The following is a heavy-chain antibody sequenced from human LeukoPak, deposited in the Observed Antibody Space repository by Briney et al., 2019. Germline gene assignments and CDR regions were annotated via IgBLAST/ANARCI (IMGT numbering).Heavy chain of an antibody. CDR3: ATDSARGGDFAFDI. CDR1: GHTLTELS. Sequence: ASVKVSCKVSGHTLTELSMHWVRQAPGKGLEWMGGFDPEDGETIYAQKFQGRVTMTEDTSTDTAYMELSRLRSEDTAVYYCATDSARGGDFAFDIWGQGTMVTVSS. CDR2: FDPEDGET. V-gene: IGHV1-24*01. D-gene: IGHD2-21*02. J-gene: IGHJ3*02.